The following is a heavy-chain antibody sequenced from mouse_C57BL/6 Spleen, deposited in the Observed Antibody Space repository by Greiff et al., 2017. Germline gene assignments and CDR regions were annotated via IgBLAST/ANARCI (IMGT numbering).Heavy chain of an antibody. CDR3: SRGVYEDTMDY. D-gene: IGHD2-3*01. CDR1: GYAFSSSW. CDR2: IDPGDGDH. J-gene: IGHJ4*01. Sequence: QVQLQQSGPELVKPGASVKISCKASGYAFSSSWMNWVKQRPGKGLEWIGRIDPGDGDHNYNGKFKGTATLTAAKSSSTAYMQRSSLTSEDSAVYFWSRGVYEDTMDYWGQGTSVTVSS. V-gene: IGHV1-82*01.